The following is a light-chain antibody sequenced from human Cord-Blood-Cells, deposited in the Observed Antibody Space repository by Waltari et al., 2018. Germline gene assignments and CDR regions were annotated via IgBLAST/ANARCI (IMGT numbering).Light chain of an antibody. J-gene: IGKJ1*01. CDR3: QQSYRTPPWA. Sequence: DIQMTQSPSSLSASVGDRVTITCRASQSSSSYLNWYQQKPGKAPKILIYAASSLQSGVPSRFSGSGSGTDFTLTISSLQPEDFATYYCQQSYRTPPWAFGQGTKVEIK. CDR2: AAS. CDR1: QSSSSY. V-gene: IGKV1-39*01.